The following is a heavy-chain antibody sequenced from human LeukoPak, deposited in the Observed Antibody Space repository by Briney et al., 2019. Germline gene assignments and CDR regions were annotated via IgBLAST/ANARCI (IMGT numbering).Heavy chain of an antibody. Sequence: SVKVSCKASGGTFSSYAISWVRQAPGQGLEWMGRIIPILGIANYAQKFQGRVTITADKSTSTAYMELSSLRSEDTAVYYCARGRWITAAGNAFDSWGQGTLVAVSS. CDR3: ARGRWITAAGNAFDS. V-gene: IGHV1-69*04. D-gene: IGHD6-13*01. CDR1: GGTFSSYA. J-gene: IGHJ5*01. CDR2: IIPILGIA.